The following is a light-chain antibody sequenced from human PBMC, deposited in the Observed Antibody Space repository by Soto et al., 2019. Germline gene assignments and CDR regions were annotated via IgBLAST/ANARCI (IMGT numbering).Light chain of an antibody. CDR2: RAS. CDR3: QQYNNWPIT. Sequence: EIVMTQSPATLSVSPGETATLSCKTSQSVDSLLAWYQQKPGQAPRLLIYRASTRTTGIPARFSGSGSGTEFTHTINSLQSEDFAVYYCQQYNNWPITFGQGTRLEIK. V-gene: IGKV3-15*01. J-gene: IGKJ5*01. CDR1: QSVDSL.